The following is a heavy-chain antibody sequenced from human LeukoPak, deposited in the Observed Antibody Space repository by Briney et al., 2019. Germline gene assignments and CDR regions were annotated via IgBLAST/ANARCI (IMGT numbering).Heavy chain of an antibody. D-gene: IGHD1-26*01. V-gene: IGHV3-21*01. CDR1: GFTFSSYA. J-gene: IGHJ6*03. Sequence: PGGSLRLSCAASGFTFSSYAMSWVRQAPGKAMEWVSSITSSGTYIFYADSVKGRFTISRDDAKNSLYLQMNSLRAEDTAVYYCARDPYSGSYGNYYYYFMDVWGKGTTVTISS. CDR3: ARDPYSGSYGNYYYYFMDV. CDR2: ITSSGTYI.